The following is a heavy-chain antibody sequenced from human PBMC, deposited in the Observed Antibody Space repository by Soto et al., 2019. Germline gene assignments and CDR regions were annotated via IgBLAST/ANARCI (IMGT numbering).Heavy chain of an antibody. CDR3: ARPMYSSSSYYYYYYGMDV. V-gene: IGHV1-69*13. Sequence: SVKVSCKASGYTFTNYAMHWVRQAPGQGLEWMGGIIPIFGTANYAQKFQGRVTITADESTSTAYMELSSLRSEDTAVYYCARPMYSSSSYYYYYYGMDVWGQGTTVTVSS. CDR1: GYTFTNYA. J-gene: IGHJ6*02. CDR2: IIPIFGTA. D-gene: IGHD6-6*01.